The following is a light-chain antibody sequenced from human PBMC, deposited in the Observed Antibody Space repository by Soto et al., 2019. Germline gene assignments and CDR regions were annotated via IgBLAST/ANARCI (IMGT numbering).Light chain of an antibody. CDR1: QSISSY. J-gene: IGKJ1*01. Sequence: DIQMTQSPSSLSASVGDRVTITCRASQSISSYLNWYQQKPGKAPKLLIYAASSLQSGVPSRFSGSGSGTDFTITIRSLQPEDFATYYCQQSYSTPRTFGQGTKVEIK. CDR2: AAS. V-gene: IGKV1-39*01. CDR3: QQSYSTPRT.